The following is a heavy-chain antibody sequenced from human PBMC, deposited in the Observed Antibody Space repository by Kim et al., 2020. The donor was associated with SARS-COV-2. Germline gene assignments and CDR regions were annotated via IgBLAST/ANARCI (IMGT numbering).Heavy chain of an antibody. J-gene: IGHJ4*02. Sequence: TYTPSPKSRETISADTSKKQFSLKLRSVTAADTAVYYCARDWGLSGDYDYWRQGTLVTVSS. V-gene: IGHV4-59*01. CDR3: ARDWGLSGDYDY. D-gene: IGHD3-16*01.